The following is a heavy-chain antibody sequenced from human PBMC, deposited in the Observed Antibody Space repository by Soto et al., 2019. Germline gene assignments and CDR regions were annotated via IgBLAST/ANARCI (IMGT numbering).Heavy chain of an antibody. D-gene: IGHD3-3*01. CDR3: ARPNYDLWSGYYVNQNYYFDY. V-gene: IGHV1-18*01. Sequence: ASLKVSCKSSGYTFTSYGISCVRPAPGQGLEWMGWISAYNGNTNYAQKLQGRVTMTTDTSTSTAYMELRSLRSDDTAVYYCARPNYDLWSGYYVNQNYYFDYWGQRTLVTVSS. CDR1: GYTFTSYG. CDR2: ISAYNGNT. J-gene: IGHJ4*02.